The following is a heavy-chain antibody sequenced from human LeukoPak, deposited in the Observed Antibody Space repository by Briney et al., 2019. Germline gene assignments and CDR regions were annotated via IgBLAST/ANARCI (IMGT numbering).Heavy chain of an antibody. V-gene: IGHV3-30*18. CDR2: ISYDGSNK. D-gene: IGHD6-19*01. CDR1: GSTFSSYG. CDR3: AKDRSLYSSGWYGMDV. Sequence: GRSLRLSCAASGSTFSSYGMHWVRQAPGKGLEWVAVISYDGSNKFYADSVKGRFTISRDNSKNTLYLQMNSLRAEDTTVYYCAKDRSLYSSGWYGMDVWGQGTTVTVSS. J-gene: IGHJ6*02.